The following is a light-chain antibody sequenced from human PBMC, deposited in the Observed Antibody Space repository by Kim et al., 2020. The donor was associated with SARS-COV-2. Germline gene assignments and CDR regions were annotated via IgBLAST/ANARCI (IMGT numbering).Light chain of an antibody. CDR3: QQYGSSPLT. J-gene: IGKJ4*01. CDR1: QSVSSSY. Sequence: EIVLTQSPGILSLSPGERATLSCSASQSVSSSYLAWYQQKPGQAPRLLIYGASSRATGIPDRFSGSGSGTDFTLTISRLEPEDFAVYYCQQYGSSPLTFGGGTKLEI. CDR2: GAS. V-gene: IGKV3-20*01.